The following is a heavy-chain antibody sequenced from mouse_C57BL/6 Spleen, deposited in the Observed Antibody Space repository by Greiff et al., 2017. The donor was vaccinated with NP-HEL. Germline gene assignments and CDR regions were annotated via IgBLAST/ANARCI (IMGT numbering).Heavy chain of an antibody. Sequence: DVMLVESGGGLVKPGGSLKLSCAASGFTFSDYGMHWVRQAPEKGLEWVAYISSGSSTIYYADTVKGRFTISRDNAKNTLFLQMTSLRSEDTAMYYCARDGYDRVDYWGQGTTLTVSS. D-gene: IGHD2-2*01. CDR2: ISSGSSTI. V-gene: IGHV5-17*01. CDR1: GFTFSDYG. J-gene: IGHJ2*01. CDR3: ARDGYDRVDY.